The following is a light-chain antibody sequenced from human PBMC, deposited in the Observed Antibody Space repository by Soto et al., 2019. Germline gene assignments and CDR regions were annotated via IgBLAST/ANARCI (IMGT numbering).Light chain of an antibody. V-gene: IGKV3-11*01. CDR2: DVS. J-gene: IGKJ5*01. CDR1: QGVGNC. CDR3: EEGDNWRRIT. Sequence: EIVLTQSPVTLSLSPGERATLSCRASQGVGNCLAGYQQRPGQAPRLLIYDVSRRAPGIPTRFRGSGSGTDFTLTNSSPEPKDFGVYYGEEGDNWRRITFGQGTLLE.